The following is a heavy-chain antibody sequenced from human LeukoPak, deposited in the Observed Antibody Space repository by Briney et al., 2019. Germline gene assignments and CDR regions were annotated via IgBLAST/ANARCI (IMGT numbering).Heavy chain of an antibody. CDR1: GGSIDTNH. V-gene: IGHV4-4*07. CDR3: ARDPLRSSFDP. D-gene: IGHD2-15*01. Sequence: PSETLSLTCTVFGGSIDTNHHWAWIRQSAGKGLEWIGRPHNSGNTNYNPSLKSRATISVDRSKNQFSLKMTSAAAADTAVYFCARDPLRSSFDPWGQGILVTVSS. J-gene: IGHJ5*02. CDR2: PHNSGNT.